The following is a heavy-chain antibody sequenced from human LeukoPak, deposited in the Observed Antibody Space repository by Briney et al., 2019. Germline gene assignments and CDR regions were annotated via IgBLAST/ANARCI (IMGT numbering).Heavy chain of an antibody. CDR2: SNAGNGNT. CDR3: GRVDMATTKDY. Sequence: ASVKVSCKASGYTFTSYAMHWVRQAPGQRLEWMGWSNAGNGNTKYSQEFQGRVTITRDTSASTAYMELRSLRTDDTAVYYCGRVDMATTKDYWGQGTLVTVSS. D-gene: IGHD5-24*01. J-gene: IGHJ4*02. CDR1: GYTFTSYA. V-gene: IGHV1-3*02.